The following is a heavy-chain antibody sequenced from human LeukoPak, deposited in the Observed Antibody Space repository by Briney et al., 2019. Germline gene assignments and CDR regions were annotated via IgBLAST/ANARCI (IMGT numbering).Heavy chain of an antibody. D-gene: IGHD1-1*01. CDR1: GFTFSSYS. V-gene: IGHV3-21*01. CDR3: ARDQHDEHPDY. J-gene: IGHJ4*02. Sequence: GGSLRLSCAASGFTFSSYSMNWVRQAPGKGLGWVSSISSSSSYIHYADSVKGRFTISRDNAKNSLYLQMNSLRAEDTAVYYCARDQHDEHPDYWGQGTLVTVSS. CDR2: ISSSSSYI.